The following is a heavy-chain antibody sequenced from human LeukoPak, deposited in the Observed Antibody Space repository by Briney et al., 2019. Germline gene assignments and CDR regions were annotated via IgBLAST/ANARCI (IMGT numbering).Heavy chain of an antibody. D-gene: IGHD3-10*01. CDR3: ARDTYYYGSGGYYYYYYMDV. V-gene: IGHV1-2*02. Sequence: GASVKVSCKASGYTFTGYYMHWVRQAPGQGLEWMGWISPNSGGTNYAQKFQGRVTMTRDTSISTAYMELSRLRSDDTAVYYCARDTYYYGSGGYYYYYYMDVWGKGTTVTVSS. CDR2: ISPNSGGT. CDR1: GYTFTGYY. J-gene: IGHJ6*03.